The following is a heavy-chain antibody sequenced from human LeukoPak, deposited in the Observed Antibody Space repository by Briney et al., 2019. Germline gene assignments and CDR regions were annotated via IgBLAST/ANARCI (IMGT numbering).Heavy chain of an antibody. CDR1: GFTCKYYW. D-gene: IGHD1-26*01. J-gene: IGHJ4*02. CDR3: VRGGWELDY. Sequence: GGSLTLSCAASGFTCKYYWMAWLRQAPGKGLEWVAHMKEDGTEEYYVDSVKGRFTIFRDDAKSSLFLQMNSLTAEDTALYYCVRGGWELDYWGQGTLVTVSS. V-gene: IGHV3-7*01. CDR2: MKEDGTEE.